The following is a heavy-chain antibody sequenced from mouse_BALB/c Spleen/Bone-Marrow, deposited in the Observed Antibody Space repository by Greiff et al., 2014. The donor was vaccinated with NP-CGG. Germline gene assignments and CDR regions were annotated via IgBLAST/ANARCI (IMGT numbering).Heavy chain of an antibody. J-gene: IGHJ2*01. CDR3: ALYYYGYYFDS. Sequence: EVQLQQSGAELVKPGASVKLSCTASGFNIKATYILWVKQRPEQGLEWIGRIDPANINTRYDPKFQGKATITADTSSNTAYLLLGSLTSEDTAVYYCALYYYGYYFDSRGKGTTLTVTS. V-gene: IGHV14-3*02. CDR2: IDPANINT. CDR1: GFNIKATY. D-gene: IGHD1-1*01.